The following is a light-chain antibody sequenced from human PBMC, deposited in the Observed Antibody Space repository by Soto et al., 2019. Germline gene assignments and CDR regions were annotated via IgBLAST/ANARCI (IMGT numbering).Light chain of an antibody. Sequence: EIVLTQSPGTLSLSPGERATLSCRASQSVSSYLAWYQQKPGQAPRLLIYDASNRATGIPARFSGSGSGTDFTLTISTLEPEDFAVYYCQQRSKWPPTFGGGTKVDIK. CDR1: QSVSSY. CDR2: DAS. CDR3: QQRSKWPPT. V-gene: IGKV3-11*01. J-gene: IGKJ4*01.